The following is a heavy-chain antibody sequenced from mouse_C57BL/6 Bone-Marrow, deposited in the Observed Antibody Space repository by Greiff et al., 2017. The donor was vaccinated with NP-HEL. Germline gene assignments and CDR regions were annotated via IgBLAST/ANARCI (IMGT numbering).Heavy chain of an antibody. V-gene: IGHV14-3*01. D-gene: IGHD1-1*01. Sequence: VQLQQPVAELVRPGASVKLSCTASGFNIKNTYMHWVKQRPEQGLEWIGRIDPANGNTKYAPKFQGKATITADTSSNTAYLQLSSLTSEDTAIYYCARGLTTVVATKWYFDVWGTGTTVTVSS. CDR2: IDPANGNT. CDR3: ARGLTTVVATKWYFDV. J-gene: IGHJ1*03. CDR1: GFNIKNTY.